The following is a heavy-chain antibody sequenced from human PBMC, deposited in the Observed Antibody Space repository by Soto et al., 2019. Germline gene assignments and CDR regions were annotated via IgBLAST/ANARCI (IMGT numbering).Heavy chain of an antibody. CDR2: ISSSSSTI. J-gene: IGHJ6*02. CDR3: ARDIAAGYYYYYGMDV. D-gene: IGHD6-25*01. Sequence: GGSLRLSCAASGFTFSSYSMNWVRQAPGKGLEWVSYISSSSSTIYYADSVKGRFTISRDNAKNSLYLQMNSLRDEDTAVYYCARDIAAGYYYYYGMDVWGQGTTVTVSS. CDR1: GFTFSSYS. V-gene: IGHV3-48*02.